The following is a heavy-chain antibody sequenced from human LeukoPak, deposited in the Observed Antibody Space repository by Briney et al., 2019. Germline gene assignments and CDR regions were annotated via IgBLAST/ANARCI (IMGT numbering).Heavy chain of an antibody. Sequence: PVASVKVSCKASGYTFTSYDINWVRQAPGPGLEWMGWMNPNSGGTNYAQKFQGRVTMTRDTSISTAYMELSRLRSDDTAVYYCARDLEKLRNIGYCSSTSCYVFDYWGQGTLVTVSS. D-gene: IGHD2-2*01. V-gene: IGHV1-2*02. J-gene: IGHJ4*02. CDR2: MNPNSGGT. CDR1: GYTFTSYD. CDR3: ARDLEKLRNIGYCSSTSCYVFDY.